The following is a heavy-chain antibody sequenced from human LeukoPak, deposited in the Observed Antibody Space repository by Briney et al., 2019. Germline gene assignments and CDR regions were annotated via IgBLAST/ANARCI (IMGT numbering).Heavy chain of an antibody. CDR1: GYTLTELF. D-gene: IGHD3-10*01. V-gene: IGHV1-24*01. Sequence: GASVKVSCKVSGYTLTELFMHWVRQAPGKGLEWMGGFDPEDGETIYAQKFQGRVTMTEDTSTDTAYMELSSLRSEDTAVYYCATGVLLWFGGTPGNDYWGQGTLVTVSS. CDR3: ATGVLLWFGGTPGNDY. J-gene: IGHJ4*02. CDR2: FDPEDGET.